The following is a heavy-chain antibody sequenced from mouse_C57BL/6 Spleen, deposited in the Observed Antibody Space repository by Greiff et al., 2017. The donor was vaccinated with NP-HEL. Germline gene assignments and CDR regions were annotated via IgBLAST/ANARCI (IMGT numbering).Heavy chain of an antibody. CDR3: ARSVRIGSPSNWYFDV. V-gene: IGHV1-69*01. Sequence: QVQLQQPGAELVMPGASVKLSCKASGYTFTSYWMHWVKQRPGQGLEWIGEIDPSDSYTNYNQKFKGKSTLTVDKSSSTAYMQLSSLTSEDSAVYYCARSVRIGSPSNWYFDVWGTGTTVTVSS. CDR2: IDPSDSYT. D-gene: IGHD1-1*01. J-gene: IGHJ1*03. CDR1: GYTFTSYW.